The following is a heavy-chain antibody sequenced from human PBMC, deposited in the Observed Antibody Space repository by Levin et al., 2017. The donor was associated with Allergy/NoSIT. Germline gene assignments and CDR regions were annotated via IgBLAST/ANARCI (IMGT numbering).Heavy chain of an antibody. CDR3: ARHPGGYFDT. J-gene: IGHJ1*01. Sequence: PSETLSLTCSVSGGSLTNENYYWGWIRQPPGKGLEWIGSIHYSGRTYYNQSLQSRVSMSVDTSKRSFSLKLTSMTATDMAMYFCARHPGGYFDTWGQGTLVTVSS. D-gene: IGHD3-9*01. CDR1: GGSLTNENYY. V-gene: IGHV4-39*01. CDR2: IHYSGRT.